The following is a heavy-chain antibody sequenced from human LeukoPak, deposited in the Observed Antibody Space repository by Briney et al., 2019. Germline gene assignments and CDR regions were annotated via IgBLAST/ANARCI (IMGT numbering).Heavy chain of an antibody. CDR1: GGSISSYY. CDR3: ARRVRYDFWSGYGHNWFDP. CDR2: IYYSGST. J-gene: IGHJ5*02. Sequence: SETLSLTCTVSGGSISSYYWSWIRQPPGKGLEWIGYIYYSGSTNYNPSLKSRVTISVDTSKSQFSLKLSSVTAADTAVYYCARRVRYDFWSGYGHNWFDPWGQGTLVTVSS. D-gene: IGHD3-3*01. V-gene: IGHV4-59*01.